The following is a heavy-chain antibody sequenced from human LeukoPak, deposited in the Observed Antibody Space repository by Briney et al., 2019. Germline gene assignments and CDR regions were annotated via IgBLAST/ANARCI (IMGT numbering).Heavy chain of an antibody. Sequence: NPSETLSLTCAVSGGSISSSWWSWVRQPPGKGLEWIGEIFHSGSTNCNPSLKSRVTISVDRSKNQFSLKLSSVTAADTAVYYCARGSGAESYCSSTSCYGGDAFDIWGQGTMVTVSS. CDR1: GGSISSSW. D-gene: IGHD2-2*01. J-gene: IGHJ3*02. CDR2: IFHSGST. V-gene: IGHV4-4*02. CDR3: ARGSGAESYCSSTSCYGGDAFDI.